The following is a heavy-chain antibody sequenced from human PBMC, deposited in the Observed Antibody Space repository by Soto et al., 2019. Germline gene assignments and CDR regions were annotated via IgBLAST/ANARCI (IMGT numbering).Heavy chain of an antibody. D-gene: IGHD5-18*01. Sequence: GGSLRLSCAVSGFTFTSYAMTWVRQAPGKGLEWVSAISGSGGSEFYADSVKGRFTISRDNSKNTLYLRMKSLRAEGTALYYCAKGDTTMITDYYAMDVWGQGTTVTVSS. CDR1: GFTFTSYA. CDR2: ISGSGGSE. J-gene: IGHJ6*02. CDR3: AKGDTTMITDYYAMDV. V-gene: IGHV3-23*01.